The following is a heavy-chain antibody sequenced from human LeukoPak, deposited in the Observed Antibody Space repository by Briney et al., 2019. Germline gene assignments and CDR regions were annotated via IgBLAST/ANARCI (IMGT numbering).Heavy chain of an antibody. Sequence: PSETLSLTCAVSGGSISSTIWWSWVRQPPGKGLEWIGEIFHSGSTNYNPSLESRVTISVDKSKNQFSLKLSSMTAADTAVYYCARAAALVRGVIITSPPDYYYYGMDVWGQGTTVTVSS. J-gene: IGHJ6*02. CDR2: IFHSGST. CDR1: GGSISSTIW. V-gene: IGHV4-4*02. CDR3: ARAAALVRGVIITSPPDYYYYGMDV. D-gene: IGHD3-10*01.